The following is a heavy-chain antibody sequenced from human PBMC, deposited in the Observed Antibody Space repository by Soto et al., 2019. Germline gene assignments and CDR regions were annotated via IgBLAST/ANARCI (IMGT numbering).Heavy chain of an antibody. J-gene: IGHJ4*02. CDR3: ARARLAAAHPDY. D-gene: IGHD2-15*01. CDR2: IYYSGST. V-gene: IGHV4-59*01. CDR1: GGSISSYY. Sequence: SETLSLTCTDSGGSISSYYWSCIRQPPGKGLEWIGYIYYSGSTNYNPSLKSRVTISVDTSKNQFSLKLSSVTAADTAVYYCARARLAAAHPDYWGQGTLVTVSS.